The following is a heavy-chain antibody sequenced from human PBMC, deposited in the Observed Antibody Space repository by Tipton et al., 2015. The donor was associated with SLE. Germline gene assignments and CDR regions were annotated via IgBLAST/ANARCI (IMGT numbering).Heavy chain of an antibody. J-gene: IGHJ3*02. D-gene: IGHD1-1*01. Sequence: TLSLTCTVSGYSISSGYYWGWIRQPPGKGLEWIGSIYHSGSPYYNPSLKSRVTISVDTSMNQFSLKVSSVTAADTAVYYCASRTGTPGGAFDIWGQGTMVTVSS. CDR1: GYSISSGYY. V-gene: IGHV4-38-2*02. CDR2: IYHSGSP. CDR3: ASRTGTPGGAFDI.